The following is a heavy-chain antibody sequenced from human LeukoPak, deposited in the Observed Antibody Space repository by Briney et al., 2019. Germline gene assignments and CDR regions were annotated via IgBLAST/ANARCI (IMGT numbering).Heavy chain of an antibody. Sequence: PGGSLRLSCAPSGFSPSSYTMNWVRQAPGRGLEWVSSTRSDASYTDYADLVKGRFNISRDSAKNSLYLQMNSLRAEDTAVYYCTRDFVTAAVSDLWGQGTLVSVSS. J-gene: IGHJ4*02. CDR3: TRDFVTAAVSDL. CDR1: GFSPSSYT. CDR2: TRSDASYT. D-gene: IGHD6-13*01. V-gene: IGHV3-21*01.